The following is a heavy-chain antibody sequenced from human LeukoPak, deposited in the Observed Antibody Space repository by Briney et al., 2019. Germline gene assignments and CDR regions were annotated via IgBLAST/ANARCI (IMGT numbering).Heavy chain of an antibody. J-gene: IGHJ4*02. CDR3: AKDSQVGGDYVDY. V-gene: IGHV3-23*01. CDR1: GFTFSSYA. D-gene: IGHD2-2*01. CDR2: ISGSGGST. Sequence: GGSLRLSCAASGFTFSSYAMGWVRQAPGKGLEWVSAISGSGGSTYYADSAKGRFTISRDNSKNTLYLQMNSLRAEDTAVYYCAKDSQVGGDYVDYWGQGTLVTVSS.